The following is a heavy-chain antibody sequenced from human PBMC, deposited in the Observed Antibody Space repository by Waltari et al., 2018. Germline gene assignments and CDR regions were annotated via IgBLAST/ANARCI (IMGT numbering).Heavy chain of an antibody. CDR3: ARGLGGYYYYMDV. CDR1: GGSFSGYY. Sequence: QVQLQQWGAGLLKPSETLSLTCAVDGGSFSGYYWRWIPQPPGKGLEWIGEINHSGSTNYNPSLKSRVTISVDTSKNQFSLKLSSVTAADTAVYYCARGLGGYYYYMDVWGKGTTVTVSS. J-gene: IGHJ6*03. D-gene: IGHD3-16*01. V-gene: IGHV4-34*01. CDR2: INHSGST.